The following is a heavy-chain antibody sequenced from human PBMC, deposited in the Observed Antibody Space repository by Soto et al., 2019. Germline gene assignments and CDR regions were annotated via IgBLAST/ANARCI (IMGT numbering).Heavy chain of an antibody. V-gene: IGHV4-59*12. J-gene: IGHJ4*02. CDR1: GGSISSYY. D-gene: IGHD2-15*01. Sequence: SETMSLTCTVSGGSISSYYWSWIRQPPGKGLEWIGYIYHSGSTYYNPSLKSRVTISVDRSKNQFSLKLSSVTAADTAVYYCARGQVVAAQHWGQGTLVTVSS. CDR2: IYHSGST. CDR3: ARGQVVAAQH.